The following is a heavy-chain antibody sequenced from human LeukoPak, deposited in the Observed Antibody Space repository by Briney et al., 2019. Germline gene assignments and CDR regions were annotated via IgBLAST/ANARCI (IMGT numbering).Heavy chain of an antibody. CDR1: GGSISTYY. D-gene: IGHD3-10*01. V-gene: IGHV4-59*01. J-gene: IGHJ4*02. Sequence: SETLSLTCTVSGGSISTYYWSWIRQPPGKGLEWIGYICYSGSTNYNPSLKSRVTISVDTSKSQFSLKLSSVTAADTAVYYCARSYYGSGSYYSFDYWGQGTLVTVSS. CDR3: ARSYYGSGSYYSFDY. CDR2: ICYSGST.